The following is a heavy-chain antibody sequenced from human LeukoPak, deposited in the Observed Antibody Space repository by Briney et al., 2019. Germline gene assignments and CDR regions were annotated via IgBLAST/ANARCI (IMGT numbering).Heavy chain of an antibody. Sequence: SQTLSLTCTVSGGSISSGDYYWSWIRQPPGKGLEWIGYIYYSGSTYYNPPLQSRVTISVDTSKNQFSLKLSSVTAADTAVYYCARGRILGAIAYWSQGTLVTVSS. J-gene: IGHJ4*02. V-gene: IGHV4-30-4*01. CDR1: GGSISSGDYY. CDR2: IYYSGST. CDR3: ARGRILGAIAY. D-gene: IGHD1-26*01.